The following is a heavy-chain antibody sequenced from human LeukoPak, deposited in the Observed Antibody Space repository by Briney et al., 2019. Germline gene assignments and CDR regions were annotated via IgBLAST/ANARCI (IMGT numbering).Heavy chain of an antibody. CDR3: ARGRYSSGWYGPQLDYGMDV. D-gene: IGHD6-19*01. J-gene: IGHJ6*04. CDR1: GFTFDDYA. Sequence: GRSLRLSCAASGFTFDDYAMHWVRQATGKGLEWVSAIGTAGDPYYPGSVKGRYTISRENAKNSLYLQMNSLRAGDTAVYYCARGRYSSGWYGPQLDYGMDVWGKGTTVTVSS. CDR2: IGTAGDP. V-gene: IGHV3-13*05.